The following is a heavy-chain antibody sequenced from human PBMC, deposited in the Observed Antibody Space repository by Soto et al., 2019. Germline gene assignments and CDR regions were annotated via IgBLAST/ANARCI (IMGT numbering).Heavy chain of an antibody. CDR3: ATRIGNIGWYWLDT. Sequence: QMPLVQSGPEVKRPGTSLKVSCKASGFTFSSSAVQWVRQARGQRLEWIGWIVLGNGNTNYAQKFQERVTITRDMSTSTAYMEVRSLTSEDTAVYYCATRIGNIGWYWLDTWGQGTLVTVSS. CDR2: IVLGNGNT. D-gene: IGHD6-19*01. V-gene: IGHV1-58*01. CDR1: GFTFSSSA. J-gene: IGHJ5*02.